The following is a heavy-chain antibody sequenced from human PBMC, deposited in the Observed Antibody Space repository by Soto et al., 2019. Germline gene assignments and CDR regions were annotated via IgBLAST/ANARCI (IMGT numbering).Heavy chain of an antibody. CDR3: ARDSYGSASFDNYQFYGLDV. Sequence: SETLSLTCTVSGGSISSYYWSWIRQPAGKGLELIGRIYAGGSTNYNPSLKSRVTMSLDTSKNQFSLKLSSVTAADTARYYCARDSYGSASFDNYQFYGLDVWGQGTTVSVSS. V-gene: IGHV4-4*07. J-gene: IGHJ6*02. CDR1: GGSISSYY. D-gene: IGHD3-10*01. CDR2: IYAGGST.